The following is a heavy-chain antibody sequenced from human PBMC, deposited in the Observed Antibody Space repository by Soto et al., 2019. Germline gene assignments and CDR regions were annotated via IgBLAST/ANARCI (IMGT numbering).Heavy chain of an antibody. CDR1: GYTFTSYD. CDR3: ARVSGDGYNYYDY. D-gene: IGHD5-12*01. V-gene: IGHV1-2*02. J-gene: IGHJ4*02. Sequence: GASVKVSCKASGYTFTSYDINWVRQAPGQGLEWMGWINPNSGGTNYAQKFQGRVTMTRDTSISTAYMELSRLRSDDTAVYYCARVSGDGYNYYDYWGQGTLVTVSS. CDR2: INPNSGGT.